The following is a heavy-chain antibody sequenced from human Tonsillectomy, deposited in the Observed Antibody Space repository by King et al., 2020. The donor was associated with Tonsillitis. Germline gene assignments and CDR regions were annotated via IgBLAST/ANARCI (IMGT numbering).Heavy chain of an antibody. CDR2: ISVSGAYA. J-gene: IGHJ4*02. CDR3: AKQIGFCSGGTCSLDN. CDR1: GFTFSNYA. V-gene: IGHV3-23*04. D-gene: IGHD2-15*01. Sequence: EVQLVESGGDLVQSGGSLRLSCAASGFTFSNYAMSWVRQAPGKGLEWVSSISVSGAYAYYADSVEGRFTISRDNSKNTLCLQMNSLRAEDTAVYYCAKQIGFCSGGTCSLDNWGQGALVTVSS.